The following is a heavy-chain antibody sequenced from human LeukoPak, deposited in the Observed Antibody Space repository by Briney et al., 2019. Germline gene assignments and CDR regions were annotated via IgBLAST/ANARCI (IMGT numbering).Heavy chain of an antibody. Sequence: ASVKVSCKASGYTFTSYAMHWVRQAPGQRLEWMGWINAGNGNTKYSQKFQGRVTITRDTSASTAYMELSSLRSEDTAVYYCARVKGGYFDWLPLLYWGQGTLVTVSS. D-gene: IGHD3-9*01. CDR1: GYTFTSYA. J-gene: IGHJ4*02. CDR2: INAGNGNT. V-gene: IGHV1-3*01. CDR3: ARVKGGYFDWLPLLY.